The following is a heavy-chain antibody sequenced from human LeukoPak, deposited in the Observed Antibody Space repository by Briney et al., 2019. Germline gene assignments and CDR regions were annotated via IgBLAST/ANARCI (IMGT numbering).Heavy chain of an antibody. J-gene: IGHJ5*02. V-gene: IGHV4-61*02. Sequence: SETLSLTCTVSGGSISSGSYYWSWIRQPAGKGLEWIGRIYTSGSTNYNPSLKSRVTLSVDTSKNQFSLKLSSVTAADTAVYYCARPSVAGTGWFDPWGQGTLVTVSS. CDR1: GGSISSGSYY. D-gene: IGHD6-19*01. CDR2: IYTSGST. CDR3: ARPSVAGTGWFDP.